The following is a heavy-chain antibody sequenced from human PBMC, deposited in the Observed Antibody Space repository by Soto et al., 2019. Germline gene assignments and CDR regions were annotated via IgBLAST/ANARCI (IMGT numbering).Heavy chain of an antibody. CDR2: INAGNGNT. Sequence: ASVEASCKASGYTFTTYAMQWVRQAPGQSLEWMGWINAGNGNTEYSQRFQGRVTITRDTSASTGYMEVSSLRSEDTAVYYCARTLRYCTSTSCPGDYYYGMDVWGQGTTVTVSS. V-gene: IGHV1-3*01. CDR1: GYTFTTYA. D-gene: IGHD2-2*01. J-gene: IGHJ6*02. CDR3: ARTLRYCTSTSCPGDYYYGMDV.